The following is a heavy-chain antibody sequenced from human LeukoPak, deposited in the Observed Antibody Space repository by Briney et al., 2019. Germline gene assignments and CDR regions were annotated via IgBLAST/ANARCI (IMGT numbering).Heavy chain of an antibody. CDR2: IKQDGSEK. V-gene: IGHV3-7*01. J-gene: IGHJ4*02. CDR3: VKNDGWFHLAQ. D-gene: IGHD6-19*01. Sequence: GGSLRLSCAASGFTFSSYWMSWVRQAPGKGLEWVANIKQDGSEKYYVDSVKGRFTISRDNAKNSLYLQMNSLRAEDTAVYYCVKNDGWFHLAQWGQGTLVTVSS. CDR1: GFTFSSYW.